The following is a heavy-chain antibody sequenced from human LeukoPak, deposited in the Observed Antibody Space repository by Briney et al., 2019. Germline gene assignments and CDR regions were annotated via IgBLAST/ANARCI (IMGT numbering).Heavy chain of an antibody. CDR3: ARDPKWLDY. J-gene: IGHJ4*02. CDR2: TNQEGSEK. CDR1: GFTLSTYW. V-gene: IGHV3-7*01. Sequence: GGSLRLSCAASGFTLSTYWMSWVRQAPGKGLEWVANTNQEGSEKYYVDSVKGRFTISRDNAKNALYLQMNSLRAEDTAVYYCARDPKWLDYWGQGTLVTVSS. D-gene: IGHD5-12*01.